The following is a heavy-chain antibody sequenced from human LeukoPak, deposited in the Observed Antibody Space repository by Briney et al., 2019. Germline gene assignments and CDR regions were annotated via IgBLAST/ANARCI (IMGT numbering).Heavy chain of an antibody. CDR2: IFYSGSI. CDR1: GGSISTYNW. D-gene: IGHD4-11*01. V-gene: IGHV4-4*02. Sequence: SETLSLTCAVAGGSISTYNWWSWVRQPPGKGLEWIGAIFYSGSINYNPSLKSRVTLSLDKSKNQFSLKLSSVTAADTAMYYCAKTHSHFPPYFDYWGQGTLVIVSS. CDR3: AKTHSHFPPYFDY. J-gene: IGHJ4*02.